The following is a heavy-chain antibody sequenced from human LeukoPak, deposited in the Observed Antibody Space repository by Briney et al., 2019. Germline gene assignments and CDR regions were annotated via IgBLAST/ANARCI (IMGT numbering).Heavy chain of an antibody. CDR3: AKITGGGYYYYYMDV. Sequence: GGSLRLSCAASGFPFSTYGMHWVRQAPGKGLEWVAFIRNYGSNKYYADSMKGRFTISRDNSKNTLYLQMNSLRPDDTAVYYCAKITGGGYYYYYMDVWGKGTTVTVSS. D-gene: IGHD2-8*02. V-gene: IGHV3-30*02. CDR1: GFPFSTYG. CDR2: IRNYGSNK. J-gene: IGHJ6*03.